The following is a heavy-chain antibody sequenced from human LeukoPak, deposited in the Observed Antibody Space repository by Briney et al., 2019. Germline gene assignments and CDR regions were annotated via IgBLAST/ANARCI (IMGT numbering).Heavy chain of an antibody. CDR2: IKQDGTEK. Sequence: GGSLRLSCAASGFTFTTYWMSWVRQAPGKGLEWVANIKQDGTEKYYVDSVKGRFTISRDNAKNSLYLQMNSLRVEDTAVYYCAREVTPYYWGQGTLVTVSS. D-gene: IGHD4-23*01. V-gene: IGHV3-7*01. CDR3: AREVTPYY. CDR1: GFTFTTYW. J-gene: IGHJ4*02.